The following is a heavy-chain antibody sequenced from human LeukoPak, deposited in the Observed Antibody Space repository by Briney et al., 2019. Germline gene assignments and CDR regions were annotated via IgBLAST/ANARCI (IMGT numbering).Heavy chain of an antibody. CDR2: TYYRSKWYN. V-gene: IGHV6-1*01. CDR1: GDSVSSNSAA. Sequence: SQTLSLTCGISGDSVSSNSAAWNWIRQSPSRGLEWLGRTYYRSKWYNDYAVSVKSRITIISDTSKNQFSLHLSSVTPEDTAVYYCARSLSSGGLYFNHWGEAALVTVSS. D-gene: IGHD6-19*01. CDR3: ARSLSSGGLYFNH. J-gene: IGHJ4*02.